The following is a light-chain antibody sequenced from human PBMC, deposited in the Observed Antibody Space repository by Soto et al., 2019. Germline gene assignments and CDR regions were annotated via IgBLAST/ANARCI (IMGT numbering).Light chain of an antibody. Sequence: EIVLTQSPGTLSSSPGEGATISCRASQSVSSSYLAWYQQKPGQAPRLLLYGASSRATGIPDRFSGSGSGTDFTLTISRLEPEDFAVYYCQQYGSSPSITFGQGTRLEIK. CDR1: QSVSSSY. CDR2: GAS. V-gene: IGKV3-20*01. CDR3: QQYGSSPSIT. J-gene: IGKJ5*01.